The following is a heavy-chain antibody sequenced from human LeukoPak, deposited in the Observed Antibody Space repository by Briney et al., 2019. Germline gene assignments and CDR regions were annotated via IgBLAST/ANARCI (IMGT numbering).Heavy chain of an antibody. CDR3: ARDSGKGDTAHMDV. J-gene: IGHJ6*03. D-gene: IGHD1-26*01. CDR2: VYTSGST. V-gene: IGHV4-4*07. Sequence: SETLSLTCTVSGGSLSNYFWSWIRQPAGQGLEWIGHVYTSGSTNNNPSLNSRVTMSVDTSKNQFSLRLSSVTAADTAVYYCARDSGKGDTAHMDVWGKGTTVTVSS. CDR1: GGSLSNYF.